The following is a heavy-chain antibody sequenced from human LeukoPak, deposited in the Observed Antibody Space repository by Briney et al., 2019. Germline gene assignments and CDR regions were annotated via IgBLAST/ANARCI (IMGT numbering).Heavy chain of an antibody. CDR3: AKDVLGEDNWFDP. D-gene: IGHD3-10*01. Sequence: PGGSLRLSCAASGFTFSSYSMNWVRQAPGKGLEWVSSISSSSSYIYYADSVKGRFTISRDNAKNSLYLQMNSLRAEDTAVYYCAKDVLGEDNWFDPWGQGTLVTVSS. V-gene: IGHV3-21*04. CDR1: GFTFSSYS. CDR2: ISSSSSYI. J-gene: IGHJ5*02.